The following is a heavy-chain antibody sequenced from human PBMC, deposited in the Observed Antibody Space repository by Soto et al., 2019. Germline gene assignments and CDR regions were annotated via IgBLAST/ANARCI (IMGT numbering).Heavy chain of an antibody. CDR1: GGTSTRYA. CDR3: NRGSEYDFWSGYL. Sequence: QERLVQSGAEVRKPGSSVKVSCTVTGGTSTRYAINWVRQAPGQGLGWMGGIVPRFGTSKDAQKFQGRVTITADTSTHIAYMEVRSLRSEDTAVYYCNRGSEYDFWSGYLWGQGTLVSVSS. CDR2: IVPRFGTS. D-gene: IGHD3-3*01. J-gene: IGHJ4*02. V-gene: IGHV1-69*06.